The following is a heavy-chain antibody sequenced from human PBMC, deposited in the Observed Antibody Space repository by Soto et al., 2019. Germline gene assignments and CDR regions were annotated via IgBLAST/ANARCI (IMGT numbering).Heavy chain of an antibody. CDR1: GGTFSIYG. J-gene: IGHJ6*02. Sequence: SVKVSCKASGGTFSIYGFSWVRQAPGQGPEWIGGIIPILTTPNYAQKFQGRVTIVADESTTTVYMELSSLKFEDTAVYYCATSVGIAQTGEEGMDVWGQGTSVTVSS. CDR3: ATSVGIAQTGEEGMDV. CDR2: IIPILTTP. V-gene: IGHV1-69*13. D-gene: IGHD2-8*02.